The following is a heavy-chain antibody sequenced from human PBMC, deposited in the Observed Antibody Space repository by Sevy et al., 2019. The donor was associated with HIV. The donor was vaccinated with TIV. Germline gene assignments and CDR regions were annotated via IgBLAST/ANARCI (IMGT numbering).Heavy chain of an antibody. D-gene: IGHD5-12*01. CDR3: ARDNEDGYDYVPHHDY. CDR1: GFTFSDYY. CDR2: ISSSSSYT. Sequence: GESLKISCAASGFTFSDYYMSWIRQAPGKGLEWVSYISSSSSYTNYADSVKGRFTISRDNAKNPLYLQMNSLRAEDTAVYYCARDNEDGYDYVPHHDYWGQGTLVTVSS. V-gene: IGHV3-11*06. J-gene: IGHJ4*02.